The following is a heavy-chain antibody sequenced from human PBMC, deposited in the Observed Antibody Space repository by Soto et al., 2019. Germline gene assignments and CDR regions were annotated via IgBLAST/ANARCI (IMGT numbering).Heavy chain of an antibody. CDR3: AREGDMKFHSDSSDEPGY. J-gene: IGHJ4*02. D-gene: IGHD3-22*01. CDR2: IIPSIGII. V-gene: IGHV1-69*04. Sequence: QVQLVQSGAEVKKPGSSVKVSCKASGGTFSSFVISWVRQAPGQGLEWMGRIIPSIGIINYAQKFQGRVTITADTATRTAYMELSSRRSDDTAVYYCAREGDMKFHSDSSDEPGYWGQGTLVTVSS. CDR1: GGTFSSFV.